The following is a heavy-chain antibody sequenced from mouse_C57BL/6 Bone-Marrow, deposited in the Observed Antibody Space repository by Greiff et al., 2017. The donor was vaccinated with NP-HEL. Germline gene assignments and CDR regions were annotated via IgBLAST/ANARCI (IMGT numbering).Heavy chain of an antibody. CDR2: IYPRSGNT. V-gene: IGHV1-81*01. Sequence: QVQLKQSGAELARPGASVKLSCKASGYTFTSYGISWVKQRTGQGLEWIGEIYPRSGNTYYNEKFKGKATLTADKSSSTAYMELRSLTSEDSAVYFCGGLVTTVVARGDYWGQGTTLTVSS. J-gene: IGHJ2*01. CDR1: GYTFTSYG. D-gene: IGHD1-1*01. CDR3: GGLVTTVVARGDY.